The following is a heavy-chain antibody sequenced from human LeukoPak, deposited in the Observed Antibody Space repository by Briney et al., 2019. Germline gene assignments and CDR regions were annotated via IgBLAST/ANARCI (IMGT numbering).Heavy chain of an antibody. J-gene: IGHJ6*02. CDR1: GGSISSGGYY. Sequence: PSETLSLTCTVSGGSISSGGYYWSWIRQPPGKGLEWIGEINHSGSTNYNPSLKSRVTISVDTSKNQFSLKLSSVTAADTAVYYCASLLVVAATVPGMDVWGQGTTVTVSS. CDR3: ASLLVVAATVPGMDV. CDR2: INHSGST. D-gene: IGHD2-15*01. V-gene: IGHV4-39*07.